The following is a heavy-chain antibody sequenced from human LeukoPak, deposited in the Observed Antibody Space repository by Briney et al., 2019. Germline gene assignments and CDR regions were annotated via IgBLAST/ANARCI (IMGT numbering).Heavy chain of an antibody. D-gene: IGHD4-17*01. CDR2: INPNSGGT. CDR3: ARLDYGDLVGFGSHDDY. J-gene: IGHJ4*02. V-gene: IGHV1-2*02. Sequence: GSVSVSCEASGYTFTGYYMHWVRQAPGQGVEGMGWINPNSGGTNYAQKFQGRVTMTRDTSISTAYMELSRLRSDDTAVYYCARLDYGDLVGFGSHDDYWGQGTLVTVSS. CDR1: GYTFTGYY.